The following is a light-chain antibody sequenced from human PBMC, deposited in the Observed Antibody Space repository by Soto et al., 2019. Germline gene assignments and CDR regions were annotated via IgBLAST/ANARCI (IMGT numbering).Light chain of an antibody. V-gene: IGKV2-28*01. CDR3: MQPLQSWT. CDR2: LGS. J-gene: IGKJ1*01. CDR1: QSLLQSNGYNY. Sequence: DIVMTQSPLSLPVTPGEPASISCRSSQSLLQSNGYNYLDWYLQKPGQSPQLLIYLGSNRASGVSGSGSGTDFTLKISRVEAEDVGVYYCMQPLQSWTFGQGTKVEIK.